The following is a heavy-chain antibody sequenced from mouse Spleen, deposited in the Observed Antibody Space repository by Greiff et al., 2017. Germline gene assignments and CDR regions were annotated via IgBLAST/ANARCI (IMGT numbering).Heavy chain of an antibody. D-gene: IGHD4-1*01. V-gene: IGHV1S81*02. Sequence: QVQLQQPGAELVKPGASVKLSCKASGYTFTSYWMHWVKQRPGQGLEWIGEINPSNGRTNYNEKFKSKATLTVDKSSSTAYMQLSSLTSEDSAVYYCARWAGTCVMDYRGQGTSDTPSS. CDR1: GYTFTSYW. CDR3: ARWAGTCVMDY. CDR2: INPSNGRT. J-gene: IGHJ4*01.